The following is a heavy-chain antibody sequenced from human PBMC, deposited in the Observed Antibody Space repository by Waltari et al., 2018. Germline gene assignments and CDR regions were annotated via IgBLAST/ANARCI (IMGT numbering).Heavy chain of an antibody. CDR2: IYSGGNT. V-gene: IGHV3-53*01. J-gene: IGHJ6*02. CDR1: GVMVTRNY. CDR3: ARDLRYDGMDV. Sequence: EVQLVESGGGLIQPGGSLRLSCAASGVMVTRNYMSWVGQAPGRGLEWVSIIYSGGNTYYADSVKGRFTISRDNFENTLYLQMNSLRVEDTAVYYCARDLRYDGMDVWGQGP.